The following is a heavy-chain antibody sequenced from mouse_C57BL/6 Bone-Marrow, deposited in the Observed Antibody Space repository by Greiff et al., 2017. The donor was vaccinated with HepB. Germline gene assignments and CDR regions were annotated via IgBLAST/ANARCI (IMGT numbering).Heavy chain of an antibody. V-gene: IGHV7-1*01. J-gene: IGHJ3*01. CDR3: ARDHYYGSRFAY. Sequence: EVKLVESGGGLVQSGRSLRLSCATSGFTFSDFYMEWVRQAPGKGLEWIAASRNKANDYTTEYSASVKGRFIVSRDTSKSILYLQMNALRAEDTAIYYCARDHYYGSRFAYWGQGTLVTVSA. CDR2: SRNKANDYTT. D-gene: IGHD1-1*01. CDR1: GFTFSDFY.